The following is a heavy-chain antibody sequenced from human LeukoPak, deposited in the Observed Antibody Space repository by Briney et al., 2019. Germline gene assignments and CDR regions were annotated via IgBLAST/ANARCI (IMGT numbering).Heavy chain of an antibody. D-gene: IGHD4-17*01. CDR1: VGSISSSSYY. V-gene: IGHV4-39*07. Sequence: SETLSLTCTVSVGSISSSSYYWGWIRQPPGKGLEWIGSIYYSGSTYYNPSLKGRVTISVDTSKNQFSLKLSSVTAAETAVYYCARTTVTTYRYYFDYWGQGTLVTVSS. J-gene: IGHJ4*02. CDR3: ARTTVTTYRYYFDY. CDR2: IYYSGST.